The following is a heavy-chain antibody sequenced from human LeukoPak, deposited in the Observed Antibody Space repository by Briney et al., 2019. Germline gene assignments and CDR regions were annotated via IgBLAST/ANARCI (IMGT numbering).Heavy chain of an antibody. CDR3: ARALPVFYSGYDGDYYYYMDV. CDR2: ISAYNGYT. D-gene: IGHD5-12*01. V-gene: IGHV1-18*01. J-gene: IGHJ6*03. Sequence: ASVKVSCKASGYTFTSSGINWVRQAPGQGLEWMGWISAYNGYTYYAQNFQGRVTMTTVTSTTTAYMELRSLRFEDTAVYYCARALPVFYSGYDGDYYYYMDVWGKGTMVTVSS. CDR1: GYTFTSSG.